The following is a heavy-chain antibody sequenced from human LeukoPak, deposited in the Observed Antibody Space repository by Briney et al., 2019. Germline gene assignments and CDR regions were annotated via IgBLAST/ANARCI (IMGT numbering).Heavy chain of an antibody. CDR3: AKDQYSSGWYDFDY. CDR2: ISGSGGST. CDR1: GFTFSSYA. J-gene: IGHJ4*02. V-gene: IGHV3-23*01. Sequence: GGSLRLSCAASGFTFSSYAMSWVRQAPGKGLEWVSAISGSGGSTYYADSVKGRFTIFRDNSKNTLYLQMNSLRAEDTAVYYCAKDQYSSGWYDFDYWGQGTLVTVSS. D-gene: IGHD6-19*01.